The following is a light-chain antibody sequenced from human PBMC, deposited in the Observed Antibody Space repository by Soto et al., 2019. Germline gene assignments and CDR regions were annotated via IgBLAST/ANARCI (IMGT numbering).Light chain of an antibody. CDR1: SANIGAAYN. V-gene: IGLV1-40*01. Sequence: QAVLTQPPSVSGAPGQRVTISCTGSSANIGAAYNVDWYQQLPGTAPKLLIYGNNNRPSGVPARFSGSKSGTSASLAIAGLQAEDEGDYYCSSYTSSSTYVFGTGTKLTVL. CDR2: GNN. J-gene: IGLJ1*01. CDR3: SSYTSSSTYV.